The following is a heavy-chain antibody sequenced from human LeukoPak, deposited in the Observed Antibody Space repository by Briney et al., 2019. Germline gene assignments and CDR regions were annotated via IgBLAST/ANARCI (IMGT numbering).Heavy chain of an antibody. CDR3: ARVERVATIMGIDL. CDR1: GYTFTGYY. V-gene: IGHV1-2*02. Sequence: GSVKVSCKASGYTFTGYYMHWVRQAPGQGLEWMGWINPNSGGTNYAQKFQGRVTMTRDTSISTAYMELSRLRSDDTAVYYCARVERVATIMGIDLWGRGTLVTVSS. CDR2: INPNSGGT. J-gene: IGHJ2*01. D-gene: IGHD5-12*01.